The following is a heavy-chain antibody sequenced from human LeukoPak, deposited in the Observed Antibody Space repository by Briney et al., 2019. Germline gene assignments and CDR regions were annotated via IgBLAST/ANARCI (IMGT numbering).Heavy chain of an antibody. D-gene: IGHD3-3*01. J-gene: IGHJ4*02. CDR1: RFTFSSYA. CDR2: ISGSGGST. V-gene: IGHV3-23*01. Sequence: GGSLRLSCAASRFTFSSYAVSWVRQAPGKGLEWVSAISGSGGSTYYADSVKGRFTISRDNSKNTLYLQMNSLRAEDTAVYYCAKSGRFLEWLLFGYWGQGTLVTVSS. CDR3: AKSGRFLEWLLFGY.